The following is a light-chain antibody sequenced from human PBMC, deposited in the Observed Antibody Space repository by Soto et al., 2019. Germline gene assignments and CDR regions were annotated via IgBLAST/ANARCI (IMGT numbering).Light chain of an antibody. CDR2: GAS. V-gene: IGKV3D-15*01. J-gene: IGKJ1*01. CDR3: QQSNYWPPT. CDR1: QSLGRN. Sequence: EAVMTQSPATLSVPAGERATLSCRASQSLGRNLAWYQQKPGQAPRLLIYGASIRATGIPARFSGSGSGTEFTLTISSLQFEDFALYYCQQSNYWPPTFGLGTKVEIK.